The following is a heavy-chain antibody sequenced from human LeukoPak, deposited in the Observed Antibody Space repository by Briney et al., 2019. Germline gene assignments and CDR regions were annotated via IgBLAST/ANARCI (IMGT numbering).Heavy chain of an antibody. Sequence: GGSLRLSCAASGFTFSSYAMHWVRQAPGKGLEWVAVISYDGSNKYYADSVKGRFTISRDNSKNTLYLQMNSLRAEDTAVYYCARDAGVHSSSLLSSGMDVWGQGTTVTVSS. CDR2: ISYDGSNK. CDR3: ARDAGVHSSSLLSSGMDV. D-gene: IGHD6-13*01. J-gene: IGHJ6*02. CDR1: GFTFSSYA. V-gene: IGHV3-30-3*01.